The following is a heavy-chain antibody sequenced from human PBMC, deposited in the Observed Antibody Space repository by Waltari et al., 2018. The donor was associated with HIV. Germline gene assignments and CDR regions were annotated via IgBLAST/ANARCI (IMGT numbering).Heavy chain of an antibody. J-gene: IGHJ4*02. V-gene: IGHV1-2*02. CDR3: ANDDFTHIHQ. CDR2: INPNSGDT. D-gene: IGHD3-3*01. Sequence: QVHLVQSGSEVKKPGASVRVSCKTSGTPLTGDYLHWVRQAPEKGLEWMGWINPNSGDTKYAQKFHGRVTLTWDMSIRTVYMEMASLRSDDTAVYYCANDDFTHIHQWGQGTLVTVSS. CDR1: GTPLTGDY.